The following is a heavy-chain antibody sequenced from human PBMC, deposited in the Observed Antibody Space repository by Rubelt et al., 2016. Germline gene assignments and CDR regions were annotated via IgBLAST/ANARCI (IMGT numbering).Heavy chain of an antibody. CDR1: GYTFTGYY. CDR2: FFPIFGTA. J-gene: IGHJ5*02. D-gene: IGHD4-17*01. V-gene: IGHV1-69*01. CDR3: ARYGDYIS. Sequence: QVQLVQSGAEVKKPGASVKVSCKASGYTFTGYYMHWVRQAPGPGLEWLGGFFPIFGTANYAQKFQGRVTITADESTSTAYMELSSLRSEDTAVYYCARYGDYISWGQGTLVTVSS.